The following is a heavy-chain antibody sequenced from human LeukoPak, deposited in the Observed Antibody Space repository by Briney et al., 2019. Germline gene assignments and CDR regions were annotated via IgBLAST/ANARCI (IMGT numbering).Heavy chain of an antibody. J-gene: IGHJ4*02. D-gene: IGHD3-10*01. V-gene: IGHV3-23*01. CDR3: AKDRRDYGSGSYYKVGPYY. Sequence: GGSLRLSCAASGFTFSSYAMSWVRQAPGKGLEWVSAISGSGGSTYYADSVKGRFTISRDNSKNTLYLQMNSLRAEDTAVYYCAKDRRDYGSGSYYKVGPYYWGQGTLVTVSS. CDR2: ISGSGGST. CDR1: GFTFSSYA.